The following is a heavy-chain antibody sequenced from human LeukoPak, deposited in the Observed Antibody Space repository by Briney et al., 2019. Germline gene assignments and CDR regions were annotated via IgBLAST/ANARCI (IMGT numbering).Heavy chain of an antibody. J-gene: IGHJ4*02. CDR1: GFTFSSYA. V-gene: IGHV3-30-3*01. Sequence: PGGSLRLSCAASGFTFSSYAMHWVRQAPGKGLEWVAVISYDGSNKYYADSVKGRFTISRDNSKNTLYLQMNSLRAEDTAVYYCARDARYCSSTSCYGPPEGYFDYWGQGTLVTVSS. CDR3: ARDARYCSSTSCYGPPEGYFDY. D-gene: IGHD2-2*01. CDR2: ISYDGSNK.